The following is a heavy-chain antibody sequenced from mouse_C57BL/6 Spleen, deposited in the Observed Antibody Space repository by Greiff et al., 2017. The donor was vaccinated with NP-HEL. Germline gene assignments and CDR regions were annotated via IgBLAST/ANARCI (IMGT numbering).Heavy chain of an antibody. V-gene: IGHV1-26*01. CDR1: GYTFTDYY. J-gene: IGHJ3*01. CDR2: INPNNGGT. CDR3: ARGGYYYGSSRAWYGC. D-gene: IGHD1-1*01. Sequence: VQLQQSGPELVKPGASVKISCKASGYTFTDYYMNWVKQSHGKSLEWIGDINPNNGGTSYNQKFKGKATLTVDKSSSTAYMELRSLTSEDSAVYYCARGGYYYGSSRAWYGCWGKGALVTVAT.